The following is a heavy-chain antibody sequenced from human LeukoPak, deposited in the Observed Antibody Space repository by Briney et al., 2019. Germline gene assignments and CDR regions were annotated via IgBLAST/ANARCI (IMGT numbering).Heavy chain of an antibody. CDR1: GITFRNSG. V-gene: IGHV3-23*01. J-gene: IGHJ4*02. CDR2: ITGRGDI. Sequence: GGSLRLSCVASGITFRNSGMSWVRQAPGKGLEWVSDITGRGDIDYADSVKGRFTISRDNSKNTLYLQVNYLRVEDTAIYYCAKRGRDQLLCYFDYWGQGTRVTVSS. D-gene: IGHD2-2*01. CDR3: AKRGRDQLLCYFDY.